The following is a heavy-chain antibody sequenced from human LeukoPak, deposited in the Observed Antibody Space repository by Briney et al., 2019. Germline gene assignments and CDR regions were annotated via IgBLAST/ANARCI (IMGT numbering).Heavy chain of an antibody. CDR3: ARDRSTEFDY. CDR1: GFTFSDEY. CDR2: ISSSSDFT. J-gene: IGHJ4*02. D-gene: IGHD2-2*01. V-gene: IGHV3-11*06. Sequence: PGGSLRLSCAASGFTFSDEYMSWIRQAPGKGPEWVSYISSSSDFTNYADSVKGRFTISRDNAKNSLYLQMNSLRVEDTAVYYCARDRSTEFDYWGQGTLVTVSS.